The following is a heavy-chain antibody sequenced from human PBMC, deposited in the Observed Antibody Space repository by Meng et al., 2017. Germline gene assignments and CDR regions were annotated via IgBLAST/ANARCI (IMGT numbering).Heavy chain of an antibody. CDR1: GGSISSGSYY. D-gene: IGHD3-9*01. V-gene: IGHV4-61*02. Sequence: LRLSCTVSGGSISSGSYYWSWIRQPAGKGLEWIGRIYTSGSTNYNPSLKSRVTISVDTSKNQFSLKLSSVTAADTAVYYCAAEYDILTGYYKGYYFDYWGQGTLVTVSS. J-gene: IGHJ4*02. CDR2: IYTSGST. CDR3: AAEYDILTGYYKGYYFDY.